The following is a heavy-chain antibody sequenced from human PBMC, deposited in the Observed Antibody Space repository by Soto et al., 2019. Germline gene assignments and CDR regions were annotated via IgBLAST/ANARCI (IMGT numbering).Heavy chain of an antibody. Sequence: SETLSLTCTVSGGSISSSDYYWGWIRQPPGKGLEWIGNIYYSGSASYNPSLKSRVTISVDTSKNQFSLKLSSVTAADTAVYYCATRKVLWFGELSGVYGMDVWGQGTTVTVSS. D-gene: IGHD3-10*01. CDR2: IYYSGSA. CDR1: GGSISSSDYY. V-gene: IGHV4-39*01. J-gene: IGHJ6*02. CDR3: ATRKVLWFGELSGVYGMDV.